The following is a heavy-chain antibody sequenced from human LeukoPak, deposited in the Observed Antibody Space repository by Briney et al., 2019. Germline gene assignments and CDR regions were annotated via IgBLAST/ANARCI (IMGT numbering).Heavy chain of an antibody. CDR1: GFTFTSSA. D-gene: IGHD7-27*01. V-gene: IGHV1-58*01. Sequence: SVKVSCKASGFTFTSSAVQWVRQARGQRLEWIGWIVVGSGNTNYAQKFQERVTITRDMSTSTAYMELSSLRSEDTAVYYCAAGGGTGDDFDYWGQGTLVTVSS. CDR3: AAGGGTGDDFDY. CDR2: IVVGSGNT. J-gene: IGHJ4*02.